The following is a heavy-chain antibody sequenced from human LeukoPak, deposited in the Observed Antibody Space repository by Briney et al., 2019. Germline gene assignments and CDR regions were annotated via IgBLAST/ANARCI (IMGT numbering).Heavy chain of an antibody. CDR3: ARDRRYDSSGYYYSYGMDV. V-gene: IGHV4-4*02. J-gene: IGHJ6*02. CDR1: GGSISSSNW. CDR2: IYHSGST. D-gene: IGHD3-22*01. Sequence: SETLSLTCAVSGGSISSSNWWSWVRQPPGKGLEWIGEIYHSGSTNYNPSLKSRVTISVDKSKNQFSLKLSSVAAADTAVYYCARDRRYDSSGYYYSYGMDVWGQGTTVTVSS.